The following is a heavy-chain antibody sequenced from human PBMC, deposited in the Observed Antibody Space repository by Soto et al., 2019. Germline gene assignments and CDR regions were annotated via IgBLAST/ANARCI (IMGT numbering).Heavy chain of an antibody. CDR3: AMCPHTNVGWPYYVES. Sequence: PGGSLRLSCVASGFSLANYPMNWVRQTPGKGLEWISYSSPRGDTIYYADSVEGRFTISRDNARNSLSLHMSSLRDEDSALYYCAMCPHTNVGWPYYVESWGQGVSGTVSS. D-gene: IGHD3-10*02. CDR2: SSPRGDTI. J-gene: IGHJ4*02. V-gene: IGHV3-48*02. CDR1: GFSLANYP.